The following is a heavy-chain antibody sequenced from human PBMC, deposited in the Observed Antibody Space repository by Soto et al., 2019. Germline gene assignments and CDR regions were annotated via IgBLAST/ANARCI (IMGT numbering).Heavy chain of an antibody. CDR2: IYYSGST. CDR1: GGSISSGDYY. D-gene: IGHD3-22*01. J-gene: IGHJ5*02. Sequence: GKSSETLSLTCTVSGGSISSGDYYWSWIRQPPGKGLEWIGYIYYSGSTYYNPSLKSRVTISVDTSKNQFSLKLSSVTAADTAVYYCAREKVPPINYYDRGFDPWGQGTLVTVSS. CDR3: AREKVPPINYYDRGFDP. V-gene: IGHV4-30-4*01.